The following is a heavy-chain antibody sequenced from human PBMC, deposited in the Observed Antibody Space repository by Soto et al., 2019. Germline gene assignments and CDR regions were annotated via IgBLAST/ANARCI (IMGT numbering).Heavy chain of an antibody. D-gene: IGHD3-3*01. V-gene: IGHV3-33*06. Sequence: GGSLRLSCAASGFTFSSYGMHWVRQAPGKGLEWVAVIWYHGNSMYYADSVKGRFTISRDNSKNTLYLQMNNLRAEDTAVYYCAKTSERGRFLEWLLPQYYYYYGMDVWGQGTTVTVSS. CDR3: AKTSERGRFLEWLLPQYYYYYGMDV. CDR2: IWYHGNSM. J-gene: IGHJ6*02. CDR1: GFTFSSYG.